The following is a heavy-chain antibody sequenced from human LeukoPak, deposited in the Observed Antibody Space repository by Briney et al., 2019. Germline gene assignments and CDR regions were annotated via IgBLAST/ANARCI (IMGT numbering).Heavy chain of an antibody. D-gene: IGHD2-2*01. CDR2: INHSGST. J-gene: IGHJ3*02. V-gene: IGHV4-34*01. Sequence: PSETLSLTCAVYGGSFSGYYWSWIRQPPGKGLEWIGEINHSGSTNYNPSLKSRVTISVDTSKNQFSLKLSSVTAADTAVYYCARNEIVPAAPQPVDAFDIWGQGTMVTVSS. CDR3: ARNEIVPAAPQPVDAFDI. CDR1: GGSFSGYY.